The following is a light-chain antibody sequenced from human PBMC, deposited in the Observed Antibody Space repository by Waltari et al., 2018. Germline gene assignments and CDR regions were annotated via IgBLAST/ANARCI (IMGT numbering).Light chain of an antibody. J-gene: IGKJ1*01. CDR1: QSISSN. CDR3: HQYNNWPPGT. Sequence: EIVMTPSPATLSVSPGERATLSCRASQSISSNLAWYQQKPGQAPRLLIYGASIRATGIPARFSGSGSATEFTLTISILQSEDFAVYYCHQYNNWPPGTFGQGTKVEVK. CDR2: GAS. V-gene: IGKV3D-15*03.